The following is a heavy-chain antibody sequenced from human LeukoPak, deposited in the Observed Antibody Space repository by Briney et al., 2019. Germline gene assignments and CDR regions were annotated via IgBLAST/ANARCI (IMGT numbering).Heavy chain of an antibody. CDR3: ARSTSYDSSGYYPDYYYYYMDV. V-gene: IGHV4-59*11. J-gene: IGHJ6*03. D-gene: IGHD3-22*01. CDR2: NYYSGST. CDR1: GGSISSHY. Sequence: SETLSLTCTVSGGSISSHYWSWIRQPPGKGLEWIGPNYYSGSTNYNPSLKSRVTISVDTPKNQFSLKLSSVTAADTAVYYCARSTSYDSSGYYPDYYYYYMDVWGKGTTVTVSS.